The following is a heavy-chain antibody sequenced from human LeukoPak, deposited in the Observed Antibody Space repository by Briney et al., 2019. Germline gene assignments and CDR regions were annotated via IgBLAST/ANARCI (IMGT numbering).Heavy chain of an antibody. CDR3: ASGSLAARPPFDY. V-gene: IGHV3-21*01. J-gene: IGHJ4*02. D-gene: IGHD6-6*01. Sequence: SPGGSLRLSCAASGFTLSSYSMNWVRQAPGKGLEWVSSISSSSSYIYYADSVKGRFTISRDNAKNSLYLQMNSLRAEDTAVYYCASGSLAARPPFDYWGQGTLVTVSS. CDR1: GFTLSSYS. CDR2: ISSSSSYI.